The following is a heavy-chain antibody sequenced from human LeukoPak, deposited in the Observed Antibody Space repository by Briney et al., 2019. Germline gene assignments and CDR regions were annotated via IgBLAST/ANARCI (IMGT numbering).Heavy chain of an antibody. V-gene: IGHV3-20*04. CDR1: GFTFDDYG. J-gene: IGHJ4*02. CDR2: INWNGGST. Sequence: PGGSLRLSCAASGFTFDDYGMSWVRQAPGKGLEWVSGINWNGGSTGYADPVKGRFTISRDNAKNSLYLQMNSLRAEDTALYYCARKGGSGWYFDYWGQGTLVTVSS. D-gene: IGHD6-19*01. CDR3: ARKGGSGWYFDY.